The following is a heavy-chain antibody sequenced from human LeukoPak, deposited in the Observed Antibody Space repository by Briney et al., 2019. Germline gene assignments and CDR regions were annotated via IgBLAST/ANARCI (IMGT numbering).Heavy chain of an antibody. Sequence: ESLRLSCAASGFTFSSYAMSWVRQGPGKGLEWVSAISGRGGRTYYADSVKGRFTISRDNSKNTLYLQMNSLRAEDTAVYYCAKDYMGAGIHYYFDCWGQGTLVTVSS. J-gene: IGHJ4*02. CDR1: GFTFSSYA. D-gene: IGHD3-16*01. CDR2: ISGRGGRT. V-gene: IGHV3-23*01. CDR3: AKDYMGAGIHYYFDC.